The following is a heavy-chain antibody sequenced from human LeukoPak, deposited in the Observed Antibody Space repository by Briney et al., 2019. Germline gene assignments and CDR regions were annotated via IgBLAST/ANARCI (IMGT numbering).Heavy chain of an antibody. CDR3: ARGLIMVRGFDI. D-gene: IGHD3-10*01. Sequence: SETLSLTCAVYGGSFSGYYWSWIRQPPGKGLEWIGEINHSGSTNYNPSLKSRVIISADTSKNQFSLKLSSVTAADTAAYYCARGLIMVRGFDIWGQGTMVTVSS. CDR1: GGSFSGYY. V-gene: IGHV4-34*01. CDR2: INHSGST. J-gene: IGHJ3*02.